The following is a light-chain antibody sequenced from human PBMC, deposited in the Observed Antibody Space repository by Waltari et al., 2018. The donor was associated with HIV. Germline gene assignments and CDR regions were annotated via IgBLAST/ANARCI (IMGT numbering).Light chain of an antibody. J-gene: IGLJ2*01. CDR1: NSDVGSYDY. V-gene: IGLV2-14*03. CDR3: SSYTTLNSHLI. Sequence: HSALSQPASVSGSLGQSIIISCGGSNSDVGSYDYVSWYQQHPGKAPKLLIYDVYKRPSAVSIRFSGSKSGDTASLTISGLQAEDEADYYCSSYTTLNSHLIFGGGTTLTVL. CDR2: DVY.